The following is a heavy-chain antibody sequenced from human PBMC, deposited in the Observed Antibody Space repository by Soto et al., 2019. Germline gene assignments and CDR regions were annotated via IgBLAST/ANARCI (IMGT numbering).Heavy chain of an antibody. D-gene: IGHD2-2*02. J-gene: IGHJ6*02. V-gene: IGHV1-3*01. CDR3: ARELSPDCSSTSCYMGRYYGMDV. CDR1: GYTFTSYA. Sequence: GASVKVSCKASGYTFTSYAMHWVRQAPGQRREWMGWINAGNGNTKYSQKFQGRVTITRDTSASTAYMELSSLRSEDTAVYYCARELSPDCSSTSCYMGRYYGMDVWGQGXTVTVSS. CDR2: INAGNGNT.